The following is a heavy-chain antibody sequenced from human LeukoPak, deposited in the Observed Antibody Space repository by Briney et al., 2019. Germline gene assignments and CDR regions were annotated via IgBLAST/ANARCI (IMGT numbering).Heavy chain of an antibody. CDR2: ISYDGSNK. Sequence: GSLRLSYAASGFTFSSYGMHWVRQAPGKGLEWVAVISYDGSNKYYADSVKGRFTISRDNAKNSLYLQMNSLRAEDTAVYYCARDSDSSGYYYLREYFQHWGQGTLVTVSS. CDR1: GFTFSSYG. J-gene: IGHJ1*01. V-gene: IGHV3-33*05. CDR3: ARDSDSSGYYYLREYFQH. D-gene: IGHD3-22*01.